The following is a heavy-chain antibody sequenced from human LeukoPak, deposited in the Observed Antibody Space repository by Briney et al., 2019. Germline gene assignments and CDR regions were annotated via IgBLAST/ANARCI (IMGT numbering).Heavy chain of an antibody. CDR2: IYYSGST. J-gene: IGHJ4*02. CDR1: GGSISSYY. Sequence: SETLSLTCTVSGGSISSYYWSWIRQPPGKGLEWIGYIYYSGSTNYNPSLKSRVTISVDTSKNQFSLKLSSVTAADPAVYYCAREDSSGYYAYWGQGTLVTVSS. D-gene: IGHD3-22*01. V-gene: IGHV4-59*01. CDR3: AREDSSGYYAY.